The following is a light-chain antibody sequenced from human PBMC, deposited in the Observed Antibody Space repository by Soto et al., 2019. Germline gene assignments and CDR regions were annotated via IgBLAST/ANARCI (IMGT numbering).Light chain of an antibody. J-gene: IGLJ2*01. Sequence: QSALTQPASVSGSPGQSITISRTGTSSDVGGYKYVSWYQQHPGKAPKLIIHEVSSRPSGVSDRFSGSKSGNTASLTISGLQAEDEADYYCSSYTSSATLVFGVGTKLTVL. CDR1: SSDVGGYKY. CDR2: EVS. CDR3: SSYTSSATLV. V-gene: IGLV2-14*01.